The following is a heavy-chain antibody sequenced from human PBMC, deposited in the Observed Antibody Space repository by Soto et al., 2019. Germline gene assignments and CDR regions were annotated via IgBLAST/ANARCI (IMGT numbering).Heavy chain of an antibody. J-gene: IGHJ6*03. V-gene: IGHV3-74*01. D-gene: IGHD2-2*01. CDR3: ARDIGYCSSTSCYASNYYYYMDV. Sequence: GGSVRLSCAASVFTFSSYWMHWVRQAPGKGLVWVSRINSDGSSTSYADSVKGRFTISRDNAKNTLYLQMNSLRAEDTAVYYCARDIGYCSSTSCYASNYYYYMDVWGKGTTVTVSS. CDR2: INSDGSST. CDR1: VFTFSSYW.